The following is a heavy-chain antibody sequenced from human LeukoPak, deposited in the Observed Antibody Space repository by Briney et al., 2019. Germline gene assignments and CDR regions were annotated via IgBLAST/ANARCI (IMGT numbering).Heavy chain of an antibody. J-gene: IGHJ5*02. CDR2: MYYSGST. V-gene: IGHV4-34*01. Sequence: SETLSLTCAVYGGSFSGYYWSWIRQPPGKGLEWIGSMYYSGSTYYNPSLKSRVTISLDTSKNQFSLKLSSVTAADTAVYYCARGDYGDYLPWFDPWGQGTLVTVSS. CDR1: GGSFSGYY. D-gene: IGHD4-17*01. CDR3: ARGDYGDYLPWFDP.